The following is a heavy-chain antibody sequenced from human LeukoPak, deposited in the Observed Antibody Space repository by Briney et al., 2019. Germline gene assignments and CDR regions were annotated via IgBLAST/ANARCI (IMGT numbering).Heavy chain of an antibody. CDR1: GYTFTSYG. V-gene: IGHV1-18*01. D-gene: IGHD2-15*01. CDR3: ATEGYCSGGTCYHNWFDS. Sequence: ASVKVSCKASGYTFTSYGISWVRQAPGQGLEWMGWISAHNGNTKYAQKLQGRVTMTTDTSTTTAYVELRSLKSDDTAVYYCATEGYCSGGTCYHNWFDSWGQGTLVTVSS. J-gene: IGHJ5*01. CDR2: ISAHNGNT.